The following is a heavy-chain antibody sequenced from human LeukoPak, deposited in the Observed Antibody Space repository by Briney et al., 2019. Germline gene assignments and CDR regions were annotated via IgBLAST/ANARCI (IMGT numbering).Heavy chain of an antibody. D-gene: IGHD2-15*01. CDR3: ARARIGGESGDY. Sequence: GGSLRLSCAASGFTFSSYEMNWVRQAPGKGLEWVSYISSSGSTIYYADSVKDRFTISRDNAKNSLYLQMNSLRAEDTAVYYCARARIGGESGDYWGQGTLVTVSS. CDR1: GFTFSSYE. CDR2: ISSSGSTI. J-gene: IGHJ4*02. V-gene: IGHV3-48*03.